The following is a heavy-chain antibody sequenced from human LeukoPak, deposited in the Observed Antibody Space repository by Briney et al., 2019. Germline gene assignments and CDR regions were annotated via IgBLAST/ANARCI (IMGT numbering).Heavy chain of an antibody. D-gene: IGHD1-26*01. CDR3: AREGWDPHLDY. CDR2: INQNSGGT. J-gene: IGHJ4*02. CDR1: GYNFIDFS. Sequence: ASVKVSCKASGYNFIDFSMHWVRQAPGQGLEWMGWINQNSGGTNYAQNFQGRVTMTWDPSISTAYMELRSLRYDDTAVYYCAREGWDPHLDYWGQGTLVTVSS. V-gene: IGHV1-2*02.